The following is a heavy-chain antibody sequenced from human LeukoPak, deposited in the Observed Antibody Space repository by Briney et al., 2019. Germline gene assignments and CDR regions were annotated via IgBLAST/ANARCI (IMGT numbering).Heavy chain of an antibody. J-gene: IGHJ4*02. CDR1: GGSFSVYY. D-gene: IGHD3-16*02. CDR3: ARVLGDYVWGSYRSYYFDY. V-gene: IGHV4-34*01. CDR2: INHSGST. Sequence: SETLSLTCAVYGGSFSVYYWSWIRQPPGKGLEWIGEINHSGSTNYNPSLKSRVTISVDTSKNQFSLKLSSVTAADTAVYYCARVLGDYVWGSYRSYYFDYWGQGTLVTVSS.